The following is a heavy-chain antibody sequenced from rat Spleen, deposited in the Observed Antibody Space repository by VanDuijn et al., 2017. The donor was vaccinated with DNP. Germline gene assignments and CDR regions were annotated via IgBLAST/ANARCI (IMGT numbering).Heavy chain of an antibody. J-gene: IGHJ2*01. Sequence: EVQLVVSGGGLVQPGRSLKLSCAASGFAFSDHNMAWVRQAPKKGLEWVAAILYDGSRTYYRDSVKGRFTISRDNAKSTLYLQMNNLRSEDTATYYCTRDLNHGYNYAFDYWGQGVMVTVSS. V-gene: IGHV5S10*01. CDR1: GFAFSDHN. D-gene: IGHD1-4*01. CDR2: ILYDGSRT. CDR3: TRDLNHGYNYAFDY.